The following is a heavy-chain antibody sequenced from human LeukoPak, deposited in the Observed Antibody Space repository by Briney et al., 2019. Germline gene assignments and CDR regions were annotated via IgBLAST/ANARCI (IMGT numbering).Heavy chain of an antibody. CDR2: IIPIFGTA. Sequence: SVKVSCKASGGTFSSYAISWVRQAPGQGLEWMGGIIPIFGTANYAQKFQGRVTITADESTSTAYVELSSLRSEDTAVYYCARGIAAAGTFDPWGQGTLVTVFS. CDR1: GGTFSSYA. V-gene: IGHV1-69*01. J-gene: IGHJ5*02. D-gene: IGHD6-13*01. CDR3: ARGIAAAGTFDP.